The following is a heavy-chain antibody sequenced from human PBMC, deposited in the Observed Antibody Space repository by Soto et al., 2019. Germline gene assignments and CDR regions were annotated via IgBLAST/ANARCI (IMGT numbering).Heavy chain of an antibody. D-gene: IGHD4-4*01. CDR2: IYYSGST. CDR1: GDSTSSSNYH. Sequence: SETLSLTCTVSGDSTSSSNYHWGWIRQPPGKGLEWIGSIYYSGSTYYNPSLKSRVTISVDTSKNQFSLKLSSVTAADTAVHYCARSGGLQHIDYWGQGTLVTVSS. V-gene: IGHV4-39*01. J-gene: IGHJ4*02. CDR3: ARSGGLQHIDY.